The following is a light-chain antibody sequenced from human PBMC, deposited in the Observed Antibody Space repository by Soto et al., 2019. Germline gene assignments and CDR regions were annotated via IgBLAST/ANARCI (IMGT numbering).Light chain of an antibody. J-gene: IGKJ4*01. Sequence: DIVVTQSPDSLAVSLGERATINCRSSRRVLHSSSNKNYLAWYQHKPGQAPRLLISGASTGATGIPARFSGSGSGTEFTLTISSLQSEDCAVYYCQQYYTWPITFGGGTKVDIK. CDR1: RRVLHSSSNKNY. V-gene: IGKV4-1*01. CDR2: GAS. CDR3: QQYYTWPIT.